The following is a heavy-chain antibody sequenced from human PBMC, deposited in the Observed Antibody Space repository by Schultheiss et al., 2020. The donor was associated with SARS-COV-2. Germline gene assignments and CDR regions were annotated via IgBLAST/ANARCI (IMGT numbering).Heavy chain of an antibody. CDR3: ARVASPSLYYYYGMDV. J-gene: IGHJ6*02. Sequence: ASVKVSCKASGYTFTGYYMHWVRQAPGQGLEWMGWINPNSGGTNYAQKFQGWVTMTRDTSTSTVYMELSSLRSEDTAVYYCARVASPSLYYYYGMDVWGQGTTVTVSS. D-gene: IGHD6-6*01. V-gene: IGHV1-2*04. CDR2: INPNSGGT. CDR1: GYTFTGYY.